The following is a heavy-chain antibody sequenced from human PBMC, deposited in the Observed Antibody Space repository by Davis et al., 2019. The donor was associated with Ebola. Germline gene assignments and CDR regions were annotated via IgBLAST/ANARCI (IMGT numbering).Heavy chain of an antibody. CDR3: ARGYAYSY. D-gene: IGHD2-21*01. CDR2: IYYSGST. Sequence: MPSETLSLTCTVSGGSISSSSYYWGWIRQPPGKGLEWIGSIYYSGSTYYNPSLKSRVTISVDTSKNQFSLQLNSVTPEDTAVYYCARGYAYSYWGQGTLVTVSS. CDR1: GGSISSSSYY. J-gene: IGHJ4*02. V-gene: IGHV4-39*01.